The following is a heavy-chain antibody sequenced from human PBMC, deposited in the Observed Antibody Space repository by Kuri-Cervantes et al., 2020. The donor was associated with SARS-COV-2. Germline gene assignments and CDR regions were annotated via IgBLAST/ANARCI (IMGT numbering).Heavy chain of an antibody. CDR1: GGTFSSYT. V-gene: IGHV1-69*02. D-gene: IGHD2-21*02. CDR3: AADMAYCGGDCYSNYYYYYGMDV. CDR2: IIPILGIA. Sequence: SVKVFCKASGGTFSSYTISWVRQAPGQGLEWMGRIIPILGIANYAQKFQGRVTITADKSTSTAYMELSSLRSEDTAVYYCAADMAYCGGDCYSNYYYYYGMDVWGQGTTVTVSS. J-gene: IGHJ6*02.